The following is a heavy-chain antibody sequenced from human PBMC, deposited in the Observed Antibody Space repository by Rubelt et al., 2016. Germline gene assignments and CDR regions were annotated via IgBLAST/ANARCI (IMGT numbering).Heavy chain of an antibody. CDR3: ARGPIFGVVINFDY. V-gene: IGHV4-34*01. D-gene: IGHD3-3*01. Sequence: QVQLQQWGAGLLKPSETLSLTCAVYGGSFSGYYWRWIRQPPGKGLEWIGEINHSGSTNYNPSLKRRVTIAGDTSKNQFSLKLGSVTAADTAVYYCARGPIFGVVINFDYWGQGTLVTVSS. J-gene: IGHJ4*02. CDR2: INHSGST. CDR1: GGSFSGYY.